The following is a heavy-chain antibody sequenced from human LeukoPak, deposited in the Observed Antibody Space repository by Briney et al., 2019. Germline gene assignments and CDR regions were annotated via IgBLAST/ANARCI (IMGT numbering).Heavy chain of an antibody. D-gene: IGHD6-13*01. CDR1: GGSISGGGYY. V-gene: IGHV4-31*03. J-gene: IGHJ4*02. CDR2: IYYSGST. Sequence: SQTLSPTCTVSGGSISGGGYYWSWIRQHPGKGLEWIGYIYYSGSTYYTPSLKSRVTISVDTSKNQFSLKLSSVTAADTAVYYCARASEQQRESIDYWGQGTLVTVSS. CDR3: ARASEQQRESIDY.